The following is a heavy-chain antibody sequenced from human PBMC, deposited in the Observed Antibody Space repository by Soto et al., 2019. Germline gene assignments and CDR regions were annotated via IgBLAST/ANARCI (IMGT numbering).Heavy chain of an antibody. CDR2: ISSSSSYI. J-gene: IGHJ6*02. CDR3: ASAGGGSGRSYWYYGMDV. V-gene: IGHV3-21*01. CDR1: GFTFSSYS. Sequence: GGSLRLSCAASGFTFSSYSMNWVRQAPGKGLEWVSSISSSSSYIYYADSVKGRFTISRDNAKNSLYLQMNSLRAEDTAVYYCASAGGGSGRSYWYYGMDVWGQGTTVTVSS. D-gene: IGHD3-10*01.